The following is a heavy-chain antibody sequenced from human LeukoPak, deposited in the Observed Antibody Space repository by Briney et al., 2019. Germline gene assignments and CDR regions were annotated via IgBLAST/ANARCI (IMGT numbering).Heavy chain of an antibody. CDR1: GYTFTSYY. CDR2: INPSGGST. J-gene: IGHJ6*02. D-gene: IGHD6-13*01. V-gene: IGHV1-46*01. Sequence: ASVKVSCKASGYTFTSYYMHWVRQAPGQGLEWMGIINPSGGSTSYAQKFQGRVTMTRDTSTSTVYMELSSLRSEDTAVYYCARGTAAAGKIHTGYYYGMDVWGQGTTVTVSS. CDR3: ARGTAAAGKIHTGYYYGMDV.